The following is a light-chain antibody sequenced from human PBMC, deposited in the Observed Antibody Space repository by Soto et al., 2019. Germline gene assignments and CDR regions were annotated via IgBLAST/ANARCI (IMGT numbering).Light chain of an antibody. Sequence: DIQMTQSPSSLSASVGDRVTITCRASQDISKWLAWYQQKPGKAPKLLIYAASSLQSGVPSRFSGSGAGTDFSLTISSLQPEDFATYYCQQANSFPRTLGQGTKVDI. CDR2: AAS. V-gene: IGKV1-12*01. CDR1: QDISKW. J-gene: IGKJ2*01. CDR3: QQANSFPRT.